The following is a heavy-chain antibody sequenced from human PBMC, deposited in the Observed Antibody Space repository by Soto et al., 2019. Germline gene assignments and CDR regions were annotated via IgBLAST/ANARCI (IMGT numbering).Heavy chain of an antibody. D-gene: IGHD4-17*01. V-gene: IGHV4-39*01. CDR3: GAQDYRVKGYYFET. CDR1: SGSISSSSSY. Sequence: QLQLQESGPGLVKPSETLSLTCTVSSGSISSSSSYWGWIRQPPGKGLEWIGSIYYSGNTYYNPSLKSRVTISIDSSKTQFSLKLNSVTTADTAVYYCGAQDYRVKGYYFETWGQGTLVTVSS. CDR2: IYYSGNT. J-gene: IGHJ4*02.